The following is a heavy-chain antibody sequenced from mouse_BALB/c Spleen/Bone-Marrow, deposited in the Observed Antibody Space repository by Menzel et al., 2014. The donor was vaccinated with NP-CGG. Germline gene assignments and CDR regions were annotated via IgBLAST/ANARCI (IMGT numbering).Heavy chain of an antibody. CDR1: GYAFTNYL. Sequence: LQESGAELVRPGTSVKVSCKASGYAFTNYLIEWVKQRPGQGLEWIGVINPGSGGTNYNEKFKGKATLTADKSSSTAYMQLSSLTSDDSAVYFCARYRYDGTFAYWGQGTLVTVSA. CDR2: INPGSGGT. J-gene: IGHJ3*01. CDR3: ARYRYDGTFAY. V-gene: IGHV1-54*01. D-gene: IGHD2-14*01.